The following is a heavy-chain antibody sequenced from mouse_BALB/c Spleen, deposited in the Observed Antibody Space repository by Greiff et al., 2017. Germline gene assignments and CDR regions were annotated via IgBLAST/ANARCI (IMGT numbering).Heavy chain of an antibody. Sequence: VQLKESGPGLVKPSQSLSLTCTVTGYSITSDYAWNWIRQFPGNKLEWMGYISYSGSTSYNPSLKSRISITRDTSKNQFFLQLNSVTTEDTATYYCARGYPMDYWGQGTSVTVSS. J-gene: IGHJ4*01. CDR3: ARGYPMDY. CDR1: GYSITSDYA. V-gene: IGHV3-2*02. CDR2: ISYSGST.